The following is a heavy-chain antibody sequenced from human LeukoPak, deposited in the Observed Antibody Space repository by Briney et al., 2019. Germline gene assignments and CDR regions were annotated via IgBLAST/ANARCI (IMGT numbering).Heavy chain of an antibody. V-gene: IGHV3-66*02. J-gene: IGHJ4*02. Sequence: PGGSLRLSCAASGFTVSRNYMSWVRQAPGKGLEWVSVIYSGGSTYYADSVKGRFTISRDNSKNTLYLQMNSLRAEDTAVYYCARDIPYDFWSGYYTHWGQGTLVTVSS. CDR1: GFTVSRNY. D-gene: IGHD3-3*01. CDR3: ARDIPYDFWSGYYTH. CDR2: IYSGGST.